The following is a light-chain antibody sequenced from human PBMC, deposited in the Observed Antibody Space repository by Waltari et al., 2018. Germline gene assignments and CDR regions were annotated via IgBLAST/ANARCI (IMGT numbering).Light chain of an antibody. J-gene: IGKJ3*01. CDR1: QGISSS. Sequence: DIQMTQSPSSVSASVGDRVTITCQASQGISSSLAWYQQEPGKVANLLIYAASSLQSGAPSRFSGGVSGKDYTLSISSLEPEDCATYDFQQANNLTVTFGPRANVEIK. CDR2: AAS. CDR3: QQANNLTVT. V-gene: IGKV1-12*01.